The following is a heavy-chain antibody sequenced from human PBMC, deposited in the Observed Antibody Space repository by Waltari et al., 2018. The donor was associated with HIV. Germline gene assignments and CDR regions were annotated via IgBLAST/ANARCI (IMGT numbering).Heavy chain of an antibody. Sequence: QVPRVQSGPELTRPRASVTSSCKACEYNFINFDLHRVRQATAPGPEWLGWMNPNIGNKASPYKFEEGVTMTRDVSTDTADMEMSGLTTEDTAIYYCARNSSAKGNRYFYYGLDVWGQGTPVTV. D-gene: IGHD3-22*01. CDR3: ARNSSAKGNRYFYYGLDV. CDR2: MNPNIGNK. CDR1: EYNFINFD. J-gene: IGHJ6*02. V-gene: IGHV1-8*02.